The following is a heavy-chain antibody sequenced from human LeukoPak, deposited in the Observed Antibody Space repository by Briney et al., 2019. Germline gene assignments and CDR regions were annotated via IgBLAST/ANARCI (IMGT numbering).Heavy chain of an antibody. V-gene: IGHV3-53*01. Sequence: GGSLRLSCAASGLTVSSDYMSWVRQAPGKGLEWVSVIYSGGSTYYADSVKGRFTISRDNSKNTLYLQMNSLRAEDTAVYYCARSGGDYGDYYFDYWGQGTLVTVSS. J-gene: IGHJ4*02. CDR3: ARSGGDYGDYYFDY. CDR1: GLTVSSDY. D-gene: IGHD4-17*01. CDR2: IYSGGST.